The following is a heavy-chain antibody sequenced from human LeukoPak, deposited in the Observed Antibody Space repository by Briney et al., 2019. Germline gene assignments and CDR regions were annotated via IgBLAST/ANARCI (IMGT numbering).Heavy chain of an antibody. CDR2: IRSKAYGGTT. CDR3: TRAGWLQSIDY. Sequence: PGGSLRLSCAASGFTFSSYSMTWVRQAPGKGLEWVGFIRSKAYGGTTEYAASVKGRFTISRDDSKSIAYLQMNSLKTEDTAVYYCTRAGWLQSIDYWGQGTLVTVSS. CDR1: GFTFSSYS. D-gene: IGHD5-24*01. J-gene: IGHJ4*02. V-gene: IGHV3-49*04.